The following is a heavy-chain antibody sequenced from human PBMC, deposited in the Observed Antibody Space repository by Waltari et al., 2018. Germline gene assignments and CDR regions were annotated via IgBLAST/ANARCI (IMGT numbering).Heavy chain of an antibody. V-gene: IGHV3-15*01. Sequence: EVQLVESGGGLVKPGGSLRLSCAASGFTFSNAWMSWVRQAPGKGLYWVGRIKSKTEGGTTDEAAPVKGRFTISRDDSKNTLYLQMNSLKTEDTAVYYCTTTSFVEQQLVLGWDYWGQGTLVTVSS. J-gene: IGHJ4*02. CDR2: IKSKTEGGTT. CDR1: GFTFSNAW. D-gene: IGHD6-13*01. CDR3: TTTSFVEQQLVLGWDY.